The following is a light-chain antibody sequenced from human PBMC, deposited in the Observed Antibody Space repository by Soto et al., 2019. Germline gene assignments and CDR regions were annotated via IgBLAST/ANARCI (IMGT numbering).Light chain of an antibody. V-gene: IGLV1-40*01. Sequence: QLVLTQPPSVSRAPGQRVTISCTGRSSNIGAGYDAHWYHQLPGTAPKVLIYGNNNRPSGVPDRFSGSKSGTSASLAITGLQAEDEAYYYCQSYDSSLSGVVFGGGTKLTVL. CDR3: QSYDSSLSGVV. CDR1: SSNIGAGYD. CDR2: GNN. J-gene: IGLJ3*02.